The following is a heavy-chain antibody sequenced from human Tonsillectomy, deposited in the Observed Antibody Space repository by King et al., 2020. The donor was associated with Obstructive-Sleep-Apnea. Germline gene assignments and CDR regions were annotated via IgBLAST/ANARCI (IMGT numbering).Heavy chain of an antibody. CDR1: GGSISSSSYY. Sequence: QLQESGPGLVKPSETLSLTCTVSGGSISSSSYYWGWIRQPPGKGLEWIGSIYYSGSTYYNPSLKSRVTISVDTSKNQFSLKLSSVTAADTAVYYCARGQGQQLVGWLDYWGQGTLVTVSS. V-gene: IGHV4-39*07. CDR3: ARGQGQQLVGWLDY. J-gene: IGHJ4*02. D-gene: IGHD6-13*01. CDR2: IYYSGST.